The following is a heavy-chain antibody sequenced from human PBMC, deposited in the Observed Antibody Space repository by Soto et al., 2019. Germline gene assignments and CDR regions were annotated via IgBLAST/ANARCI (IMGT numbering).Heavy chain of an antibody. J-gene: IGHJ4*02. V-gene: IGHV3-30-3*01. CDR1: GFTFSSYA. CDR2: ISYDGSNK. CDR3: ASTHRGKAGLWLVAVDYFDY. D-gene: IGHD2-21*01. Sequence: QVQLVESGGGVVQPGRSLRLSCAASGFTFSSYAMHWVRQAPGKGLEWVAVISYDGSNKYYADAVKGRFTISRDNSKNTLYLQMNSLRAEDTAVYYCASTHRGKAGLWLVAVDYFDYWGQGTLVTVSS.